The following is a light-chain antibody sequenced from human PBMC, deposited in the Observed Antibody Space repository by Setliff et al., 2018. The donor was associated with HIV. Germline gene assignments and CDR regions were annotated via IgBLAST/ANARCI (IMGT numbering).Light chain of an antibody. CDR1: NSDIGGYDY. V-gene: IGLV2-14*03. J-gene: IGLJ1*01. Sequence: QSALTQPASVSGSPGQSITISCTGTNSDIGGYDYVYWYQQQPGKAPKLMIYDVSGRPSGVSYRFSGSKSGTTASLTISGLQTEDEADYFCSSYTSSGTLFVFGTGTKVTVL. CDR3: SSYTSSGTLFV. CDR2: DVS.